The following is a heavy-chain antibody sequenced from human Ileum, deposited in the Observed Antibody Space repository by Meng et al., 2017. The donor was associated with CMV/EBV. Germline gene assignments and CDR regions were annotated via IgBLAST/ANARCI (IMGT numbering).Heavy chain of an antibody. J-gene: IGHJ6*02. CDR2: IIPTLGIA. Sequence: SVKVSCKASGGTFSSYAISWVRQAAGQGLEWMGWIIPTLGIANYAQKFQGRVTITASKSTSKTYMELSSLRCEDEAVDYCAREGGGLFLAVWGQGTTVTVSS. CDR3: AREGGGLFLAV. D-gene: IGHD3-16*01. V-gene: IGHV1-69*10. CDR1: GGTFSSYA.